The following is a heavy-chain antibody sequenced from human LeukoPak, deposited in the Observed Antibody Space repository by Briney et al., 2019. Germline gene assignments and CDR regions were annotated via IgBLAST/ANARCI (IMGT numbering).Heavy chain of an antibody. V-gene: IGHV3-48*03. CDR1: GFTFRSYE. CDR2: ISGSGSTI. Sequence: PGGFLRLSCAASGFTFRSYEMTWVRQAPGKGLEWVSYISGSGSTIYYTDSVKGRFTISRDNAKNSLYLQMYSLRAEDTAVYYCAGLVLDYWGQGTLVTVSS. D-gene: IGHD6-19*01. CDR3: AGLVLDY. J-gene: IGHJ4*02.